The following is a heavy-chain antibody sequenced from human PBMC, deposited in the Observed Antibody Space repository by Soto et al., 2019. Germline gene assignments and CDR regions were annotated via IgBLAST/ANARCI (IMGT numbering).Heavy chain of an antibody. CDR2: IYHSGST. Sequence: SKTLSLTCAVSGGSISSGGYSWGWIRQPPGKGLEWIGYIYHSGSTYYNPSLKSRVTISVDTSKNQFSLKLSSVTAADTAVYYCARDRAAAGTGLAGYGMDVWGQGTTVT. CDR3: ARDRAAAGTGLAGYGMDV. J-gene: IGHJ6*02. D-gene: IGHD6-13*01. CDR1: GGSISSGGYS. V-gene: IGHV4-30-2*05.